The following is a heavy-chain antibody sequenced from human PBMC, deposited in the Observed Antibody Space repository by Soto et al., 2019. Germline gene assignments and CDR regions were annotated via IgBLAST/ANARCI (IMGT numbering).Heavy chain of an antibody. D-gene: IGHD5-12*01. CDR2: IIPIIGIA. J-gene: IGHJ4*02. Sequence: QVQLVQSGAEVKKPGSSVKVSCKASGGTFSSYTISWVRQAPGQGLEWMGRIIPIIGIANYAQKLQGRVKITADKSTSTPYKELRSLRSEDTAVYYCWAVSVEEEKDNGGYDSVVTTEGEHWGQGSLVSVFS. V-gene: IGHV1-69*02. CDR1: GGTFSSYT. CDR3: WAVSVEEEKDNGGYDSVVTTEGEH.